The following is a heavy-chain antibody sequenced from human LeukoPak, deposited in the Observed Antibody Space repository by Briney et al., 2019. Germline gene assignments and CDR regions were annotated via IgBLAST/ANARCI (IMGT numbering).Heavy chain of an antibody. CDR1: GFTFSNAW. CDR2: ITTSSRTI. V-gene: IGHV3-48*04. CDR3: TREGVDVFDI. Sequence: GGSLRLSCAASGFTFSNAWMSWVRQAPGKGLEWVSYITTSSRTIYYADSVKGRFTISRDNTKNSLYLQMNSLRAEDTAVYYCTREGVDVFDIWGQGTMVAVSS. J-gene: IGHJ3*02. D-gene: IGHD3-10*01.